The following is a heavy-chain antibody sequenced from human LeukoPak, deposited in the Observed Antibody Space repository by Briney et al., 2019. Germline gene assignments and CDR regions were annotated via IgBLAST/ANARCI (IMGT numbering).Heavy chain of an antibody. CDR1: GGSTINYF. J-gene: IGHJ4*02. CDR2: IYSSGTT. Sequence: SETLSLTCTVSGGSTINYFRSWIRQPAGKGLEWIGHIYSSGTTHYNPSLNNRVTISLDASKSQLSLHLNSVTAADTAVYYCSRENGAFSPFGYWGQGYLVTVLS. V-gene: IGHV4-4*07. D-gene: IGHD2-8*01. CDR3: SRENGAFSPFGY.